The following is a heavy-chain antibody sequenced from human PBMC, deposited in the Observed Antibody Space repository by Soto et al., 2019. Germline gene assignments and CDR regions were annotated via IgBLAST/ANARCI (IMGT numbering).Heavy chain of an antibody. CDR3: ARLRDPRSRPSVTMVRGVINGYLDY. CDR1: GGSFIGQT. V-gene: IGHV1-69*01. Sequence: QVHLVQSGGEVKKPGSSMKVSCKASGGSFIGQTFTWVRQAPGQGPQWMGGITPIFGAANYAQKFQGRVTITVNESTTTVYMQLSSLRSEDTAVYYCARLRDPRSRPSVTMVRGVINGYLDYWGQGTLVTVSS. CDR2: ITPIFGAA. J-gene: IGHJ4*02. D-gene: IGHD3-10*01.